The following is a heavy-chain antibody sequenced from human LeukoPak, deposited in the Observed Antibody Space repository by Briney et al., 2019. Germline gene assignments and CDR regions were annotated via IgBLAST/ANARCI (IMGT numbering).Heavy chain of an antibody. CDR2: INPNNGGT. D-gene: IGHD3-22*01. J-gene: IGHJ4*02. V-gene: IGHV1-2*02. Sequence: ASVKVSCKASGYTFTGYFIHWVRQAPGQGLEWMGWINPNNGGTNYAQKFQGRVTMTRDTSISTAYMELSRLRSDDTAVYYCARDERYDSSGYPFDYWGQGTLVTVSS. CDR1: GYTFTGYF. CDR3: ARDERYDSSGYPFDY.